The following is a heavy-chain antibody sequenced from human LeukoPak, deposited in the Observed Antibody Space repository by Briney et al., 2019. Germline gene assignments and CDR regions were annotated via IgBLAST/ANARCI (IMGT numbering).Heavy chain of an antibody. J-gene: IGHJ5*02. CDR3: AKDGAAGPFDP. D-gene: IGHD6-13*01. CDR1: GGTSSSYA. V-gene: IGHV1-69*13. CDR2: IIPIFGTA. Sequence: ASVKVSCKASGGTSSSYAISWVRQAPGQGLEWMGGIIPIFGTANYAQKFQGRVTITADESTSTAYMELSSLRSEDTAVYYCAKDGAAGPFDPWGQGTLVTVSS.